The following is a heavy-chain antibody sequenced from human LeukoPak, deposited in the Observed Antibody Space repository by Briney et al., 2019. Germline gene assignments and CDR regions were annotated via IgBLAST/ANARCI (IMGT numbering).Heavy chain of an antibody. V-gene: IGHV5-51*01. CDR1: GYIFTNYW. D-gene: IGHD1-26*01. Sequence: GESLKISCEASGYIFTNYWIGWVRQMPGKGLEWMGNIYPDDSDTIYRPSFQGQVTISADKSISTAYLQWTSLKAADTAMYYCARRNGTYCDYWGQGTLVTVSS. CDR2: IYPDDSDT. CDR3: ARRNGTYCDY. J-gene: IGHJ4*02.